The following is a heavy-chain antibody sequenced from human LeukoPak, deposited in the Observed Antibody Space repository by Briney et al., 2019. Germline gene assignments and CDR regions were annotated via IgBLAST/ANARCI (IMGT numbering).Heavy chain of an antibody. CDR3: ARAGRADGDYHYFEY. Sequence: PGGSLRLSCAASGVIFNNFALHWVRQAPGKGLEWVAAISYDGSNKYYADSVRGRLTISRDNSKNTLYLQMNSLRAEDTAVYYCARAGRADGDYHYFEYWGQGTLVTVSS. CDR1: GVIFNNFA. D-gene: IGHD4-17*01. V-gene: IGHV3-30-3*01. J-gene: IGHJ4*02. CDR2: ISYDGSNK.